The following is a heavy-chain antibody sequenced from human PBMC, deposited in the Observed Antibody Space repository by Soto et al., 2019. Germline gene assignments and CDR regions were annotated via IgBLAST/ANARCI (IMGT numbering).Heavy chain of an antibody. CDR3: ARGVSAGVDY. CDR1: GYSFTSLD. V-gene: IGHV1-8*01. CDR2: MQPSTGRT. J-gene: IGHJ4*02. Sequence: QVQLVQSGAEVREPGASVKVSCKASGYSFTSLDINWVRQTAGQGLEWMGWMQPSTGRTGYAQKFQGRVTMTRDTSINQAYMALTTLTSDDDAFSYFARGVSAGVDYWGQGTLVTVSS. D-gene: IGHD1-26*01.